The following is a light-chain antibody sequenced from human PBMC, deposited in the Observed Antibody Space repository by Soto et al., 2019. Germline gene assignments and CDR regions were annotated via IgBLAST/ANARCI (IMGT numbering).Light chain of an antibody. V-gene: IGKV3-15*01. CDR2: GAS. CDR1: QSVSSN. CDR3: QQYNNWPPIGYT. J-gene: IGKJ2*01. Sequence: EIVMTQSPATLSVSPGERATLSCRASQSVSSNLAWYQQKPGQAPRLLIYGASTRATGIPARFSGCGSGTEFTLTIGSLQSEDFAVYYCQQYNNWPPIGYTFGQGTKLEIK.